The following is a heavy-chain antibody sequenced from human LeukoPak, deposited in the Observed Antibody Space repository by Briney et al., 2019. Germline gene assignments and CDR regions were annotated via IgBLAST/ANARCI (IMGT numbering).Heavy chain of an antibody. V-gene: IGHV4-59*12. J-gene: IGHJ4*02. D-gene: IGHD2-2*01. Sequence: SETLSLTCTVSGGSISSYYWSWIRQPPGKGLEYIGFISYSGITNYNSSLKSRVPIFVDTSKNQFSLKLSSVTAADTAVYYCARRGGDIVVVPASKAPYYFDYWGQGTLVTVSS. CDR1: GGSISSYY. CDR2: ISYSGIT. CDR3: ARRGGDIVVVPASKAPYYFDY.